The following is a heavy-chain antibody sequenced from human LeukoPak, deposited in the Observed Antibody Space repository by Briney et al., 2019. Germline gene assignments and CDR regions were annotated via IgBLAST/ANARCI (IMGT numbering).Heavy chain of an antibody. CDR3: TTALRWEQPNFDY. J-gene: IGHJ4*02. CDR2: IKSNADGGTV. D-gene: IGHD1-26*01. CDR1: GFNFKSAW. V-gene: IGHV3-15*01. Sequence: GGSLRLSYAASGFNFKSAWMNWVRQAPGKGPEWVAHIKSNADGGTVHYAAPVSGRFTMSRDDSQSTLYLQMDSLKTEDTALYYCTTALRWEQPNFDYWGQGTFVTVSS.